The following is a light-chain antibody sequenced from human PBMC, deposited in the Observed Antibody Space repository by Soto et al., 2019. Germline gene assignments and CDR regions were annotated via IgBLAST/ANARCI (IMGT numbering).Light chain of an antibody. V-gene: IGKV3-20*01. CDR1: QSVRNNY. J-gene: IGKJ1*01. Sequence: EIVLTQSPGTLSLSPGERATLSCRASQSVRNNYLAWYQQRPGQAPRLLIYAASSRATGIPDRFSGSWSGTDFTLTISRLGPEDFAVYYCQQYGTSPRTFCQGTKVDIK. CDR2: AAS. CDR3: QQYGTSPRT.